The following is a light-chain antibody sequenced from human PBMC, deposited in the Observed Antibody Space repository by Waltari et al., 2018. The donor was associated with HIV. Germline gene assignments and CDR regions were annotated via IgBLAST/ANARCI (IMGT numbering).Light chain of an antibody. J-gene: IGLJ2*01. CDR1: ALPYRY. Sequence: SHELTQPPSVSVSPGQAARITCSGDALPYRYVYWYQQKSGQAPGLVIHEGSRRPSGIPGRIAGSTTRTMATLTISGAQVEDEADYYCFSTNSGGNQGLFGGGTKLIVL. V-gene: IGLV3-10*01. CDR2: EGS. CDR3: FSTNSGGNQGL.